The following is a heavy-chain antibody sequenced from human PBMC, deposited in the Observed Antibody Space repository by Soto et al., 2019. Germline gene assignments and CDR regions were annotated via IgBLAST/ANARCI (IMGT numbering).Heavy chain of an antibody. CDR3: AKAYSVVVVAATRTRAYYFDY. J-gene: IGHJ4*02. CDR2: ISAGGGST. V-gene: IGHV3-23*01. CDR1: GFTFRNYA. Sequence: QTGGSLRLSCAASGFTFRNYAMSWVRQAPGKGLEWVSAISAGGGSTYYADSVKGRFTISRDNSKNTLYLQMNSLRAEDTAVYYCAKAYSVVVVAATRTRAYYFDYWGQGTLVTVSS. D-gene: IGHD2-15*01.